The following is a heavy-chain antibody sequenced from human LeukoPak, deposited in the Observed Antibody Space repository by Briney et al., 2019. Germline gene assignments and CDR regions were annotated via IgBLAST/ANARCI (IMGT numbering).Heavy chain of an antibody. Sequence: GGSLRLSCAASGFTFDDYAMHWVRQAPGKGLEWVSGISWNSGSIGYADSVKGRFTISRDNAKNSLYLQMNSLRAEDTALYYCAKDFSQYSSSWYYFDYWGQGTLVTVSS. CDR1: GFTFDDYA. V-gene: IGHV3-9*01. CDR2: ISWNSGSI. J-gene: IGHJ4*02. CDR3: AKDFSQYSSSWYYFDY. D-gene: IGHD6-13*01.